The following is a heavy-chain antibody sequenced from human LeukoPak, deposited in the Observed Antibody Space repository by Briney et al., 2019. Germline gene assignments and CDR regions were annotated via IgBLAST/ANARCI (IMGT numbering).Heavy chain of an antibody. D-gene: IGHD2-15*01. CDR3: ARGADIVVVVAATYGGWFDP. J-gene: IGHJ5*02. CDR1: GFTFSSYA. Sequence: GRSLRLSCAASGFTFSSYAMHWVRQAPGKGLEWVAVISYDGSNKYYADSVKGRFTISRDNSKNTLYLQMNSLRAEDTAVYYCARGADIVVVVAATYGGWFDPWGQGTLVTVSS. V-gene: IGHV3-30-3*01. CDR2: ISYDGSNK.